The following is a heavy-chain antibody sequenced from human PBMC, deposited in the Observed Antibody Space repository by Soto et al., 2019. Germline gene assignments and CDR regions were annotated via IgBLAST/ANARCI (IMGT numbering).Heavy chain of an antibody. V-gene: IGHV1-8*01. J-gene: IGHJ5*02. CDR2: MNPNSGNT. CDR3: ARVWRRGVIIGRTHRCFDP. D-gene: IGHD3-10*01. Sequence: QVQLLQSGAEVKKPGASVKVSCKASGYTFTSYDINWVRQATGQGLEWMGWMNPNSGNTGYAQKFQGRVTMTRNTYISTAYMGVSSLRSEDTAVYYCARVWRRGVIIGRTHRCFDPWGQGTLVTVAS. CDR1: GYTFTSYD.